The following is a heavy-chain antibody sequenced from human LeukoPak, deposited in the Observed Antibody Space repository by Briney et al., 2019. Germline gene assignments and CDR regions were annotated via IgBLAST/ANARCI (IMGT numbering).Heavy chain of an antibody. Sequence: SETLPLTCTVSGGSISSYYWSWIRQPPGKGLEWIGYIYYSGSTNYNPSLKSRVTISVDTSKNQFSLKLSSVTAADTAVYYCARVRDGGSYRYFDYWGQGTLVTVSS. D-gene: IGHD1-26*01. CDR3: ARVRDGGSYRYFDY. J-gene: IGHJ4*02. CDR1: GGSISSYY. CDR2: IYYSGST. V-gene: IGHV4-59*01.